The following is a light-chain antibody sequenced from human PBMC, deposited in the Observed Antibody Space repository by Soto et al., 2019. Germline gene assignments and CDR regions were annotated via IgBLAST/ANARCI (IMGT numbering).Light chain of an antibody. Sequence: QSVLTQPASVSGSPGQSITISCTGTSSDVGGYNYVSWYQQQSGKAPKLMIHEVSNRPSGVSNRFSGSKSGNTASLTISGLQAEDEAAYYCSSYTSSRAYVFGPRTKVTVL. J-gene: IGLJ1*01. V-gene: IGLV2-14*01. CDR3: SSYTSSRAYV. CDR2: EVS. CDR1: SSDVGGYNY.